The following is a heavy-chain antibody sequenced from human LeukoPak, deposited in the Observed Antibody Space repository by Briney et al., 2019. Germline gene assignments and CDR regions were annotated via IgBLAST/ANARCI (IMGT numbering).Heavy chain of an antibody. J-gene: IGHJ2*01. V-gene: IGHV4-59*08. CDR3: ARVTTWELDYWYFDL. CDR2: IYYSGST. Sequence: SETLSLTCTVSGGSISSYYWSWIRQPPGKGLEWTGYIYYSGSTNYNPSLKSRVTISVDTSKNQFSLKLSSVTAADTAVYYCARVTTWELDYWYFDLWGPCTLVTVSS. D-gene: IGHD1-26*01. CDR1: GGSISSYY.